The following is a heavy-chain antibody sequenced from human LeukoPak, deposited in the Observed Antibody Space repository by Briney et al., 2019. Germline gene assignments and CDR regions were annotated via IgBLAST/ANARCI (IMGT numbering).Heavy chain of an antibody. CDR2: TYYRSKWYN. V-gene: IGHV6-1*01. J-gene: IGHJ6*01. Sequence: SQTLSLIRAISGDSVSSNSALWNWIRQSPSRGLEWLGRTYYRSKWYNEYAVSVTSRITINPDTSKNQFSLYLNSVAPEDTAVYYCARAQAYTGNGMDVWAERPSVTVSS. D-gene: IGHD5-12*01. CDR1: GDSVSSNSAL. CDR3: ARAQAYTGNGMDV.